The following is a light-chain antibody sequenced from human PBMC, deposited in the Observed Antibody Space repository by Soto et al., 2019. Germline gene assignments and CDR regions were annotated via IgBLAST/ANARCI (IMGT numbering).Light chain of an antibody. V-gene: IGKV3-20*01. CDR1: QSVSRSH. J-gene: IGKJ2*03. Sequence: EIVLTQSPGTLSLSPGDRATLSCRASQSVSRSHLAWYQQRPGQAPRLLIYDASTKATGIADRFSGSGSGTDFSLTISRLEPEDFAVYFCQHYGYSPSFSFGQGTKLEIK. CDR3: QHYGYSPSFS. CDR2: DAS.